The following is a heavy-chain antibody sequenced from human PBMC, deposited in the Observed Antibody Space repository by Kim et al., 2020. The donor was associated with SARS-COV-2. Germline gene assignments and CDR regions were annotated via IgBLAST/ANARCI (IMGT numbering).Heavy chain of an antibody. Sequence: SETLSLTCTVSNGSVSSGSYYWSWIRQPPGKGLEWIGYIYYSGSTDYNPSLESRVTISVDTSNNQFSLKLRSVTAADTAVYYCARNFFRNYYYFDYWGQG. V-gene: IGHV4-61*01. D-gene: IGHD4-4*01. CDR1: NGSVSSGSYY. CDR3: ARNFFRNYYYFDY. CDR2: IYYSGST. J-gene: IGHJ4*02.